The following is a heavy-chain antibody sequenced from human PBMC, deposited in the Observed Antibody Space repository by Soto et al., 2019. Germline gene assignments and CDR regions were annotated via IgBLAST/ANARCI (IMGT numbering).Heavy chain of an antibody. J-gene: IGHJ6*02. Sequence: QVQLVESGGGVVQPGRSLRLSCAASGFTFSSYGMHWVRQAPGKGLEWVAVIWYDGSNKYYADSVKGRFTISRDNSKNTLDLQMNSLRAEDTAVYYCARDPYYDSSTINGMDVWGQGTTVTVSS. CDR2: IWYDGSNK. D-gene: IGHD3-22*01. V-gene: IGHV3-33*01. CDR3: ARDPYYDSSTINGMDV. CDR1: GFTFSSYG.